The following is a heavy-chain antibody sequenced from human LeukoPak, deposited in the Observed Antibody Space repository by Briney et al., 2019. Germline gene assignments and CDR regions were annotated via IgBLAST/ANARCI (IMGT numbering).Heavy chain of an antibody. D-gene: IGHD6-19*01. CDR1: GFTFSSYS. J-gene: IGHJ4*02. CDR2: ISSSSSYI. V-gene: IGHV3-21*01. CDR3: ARGGIAVAGTPFDY. Sequence: GGSLRLSCAASGFTFSSYSMNWVRQAPGKGLEWVSSISSSSSYIYYADSVKGRITISRDNAKNSLYLQMNSLRAEDTAVYYCARGGIAVAGTPFDYWGQGTLVTVSS.